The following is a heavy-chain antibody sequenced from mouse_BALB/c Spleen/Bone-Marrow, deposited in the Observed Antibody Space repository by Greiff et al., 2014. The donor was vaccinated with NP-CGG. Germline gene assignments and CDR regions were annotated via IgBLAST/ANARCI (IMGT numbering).Heavy chain of an antibody. CDR2: ISSGGSYT. V-gene: IGHV5-9-3*01. Sequence: EVQLVESGGGLVKPGGSLKLSCAASGFSFSSYAISWVRQTPEKRLEWVATISSGGSYTYYQDSVKGRFTISRDNAKNTLYLQMSSLRSEDTAMYYCARQRDGNYREFAYWGQGTLVTVSA. J-gene: IGHJ3*01. CDR3: ARQRDGNYREFAY. D-gene: IGHD2-1*01. CDR1: GFSFSSYA.